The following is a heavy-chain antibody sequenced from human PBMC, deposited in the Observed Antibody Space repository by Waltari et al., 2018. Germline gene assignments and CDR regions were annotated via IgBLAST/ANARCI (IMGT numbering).Heavy chain of an antibody. V-gene: IGHV4-59*01. CDR3: ARDVSYCGCDCYSGWCDP. D-gene: IGHD2-21*01. CDR1: GVSISSYY. J-gene: IGHJ5*02. CDR2: IYYSGGH. Sequence: QVKLQESGPGLVKPSETLSLTCTVSGVSISSYYWSGLRQPPSRGPEWIGYIYYSGGHYYTPSLSSRVRTAVDTSKNHFSVLSSSVTAAASPVYCWARDVSYCGCDCYSGWCDPWGLGILVTVSS.